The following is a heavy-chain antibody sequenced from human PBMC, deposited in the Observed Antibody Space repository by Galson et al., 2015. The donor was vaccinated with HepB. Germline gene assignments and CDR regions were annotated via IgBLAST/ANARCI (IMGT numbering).Heavy chain of an antibody. D-gene: IGHD3-3*01. CDR1: GFTFSSYW. J-gene: IGHJ6*03. CDR2: IKQDGSEK. Sequence: SLRLSCAVSGFTFSSYWMSWVRQAPGKGLEWVANIKQDGSEKYYVDSVKGRFTISRDNAKNSLYLQMNSLRAEDTAVYYCARAASYYDFWSGYYAYYYYYYMDVWGKGTTVTVSS. CDR3: ARAASYYDFWSGYYAYYYYYYMDV. V-gene: IGHV3-7*01.